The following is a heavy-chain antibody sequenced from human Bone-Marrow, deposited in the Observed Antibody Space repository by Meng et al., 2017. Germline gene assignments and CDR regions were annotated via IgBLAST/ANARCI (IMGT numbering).Heavy chain of an antibody. CDR2: IIPIFGTA. CDR3: ARTTGYSSSWYETFFDY. J-gene: IGHJ4*02. V-gene: IGHV1-69*01. Sequence: QVRLVQSGAEVKKPGSSLKVSCKASGGTFSSYAISWVRQAPGQGLEWMGGIIPIFGTANYAQKFQGRVTITADESTSTAYMELSSLRSEDTAVYYCARTTGYSSSWYETFFDYWGQGTLVTVSS. D-gene: IGHD6-13*01. CDR1: GGTFSSYA.